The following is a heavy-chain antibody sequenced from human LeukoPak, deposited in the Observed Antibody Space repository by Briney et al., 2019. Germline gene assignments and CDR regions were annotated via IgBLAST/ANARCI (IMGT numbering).Heavy chain of an antibody. CDR2: ISAYNGNT. Sequence: GASVKVSCKASGYTFNNYGIIWVRQAPGQGLECLGWISAYNGNTNYPQKVQGRLTMTTDTSTSTAYMELKRLRYDDTAVYYCARGALHCNGGSCNDNWFFDLWGRGTLVTVSS. CDR1: GYTFNNYG. V-gene: IGHV1-18*01. D-gene: IGHD2-15*01. CDR3: ARGALHCNGGSCNDNWFFDL. J-gene: IGHJ2*01.